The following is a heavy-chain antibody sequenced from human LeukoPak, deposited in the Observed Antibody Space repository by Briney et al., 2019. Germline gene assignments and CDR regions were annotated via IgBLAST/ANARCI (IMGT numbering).Heavy chain of an antibody. CDR3: ARFDIVEEGGPDY. CDR2: IYHSGST. V-gene: IGHV4-30-4*01. D-gene: IGHD2-15*01. CDR1: GGAISRGDYY. Sequence: SETLSLTCNVSGGAISRGDYYWSWIRQPPGKGLEWIGYIYHSGSTYYNPSLKSRITISVDTSKNQFSLKVTSVTAADTATYYCARFDIVEEGGPDYWGQGILVTVSS. J-gene: IGHJ4*02.